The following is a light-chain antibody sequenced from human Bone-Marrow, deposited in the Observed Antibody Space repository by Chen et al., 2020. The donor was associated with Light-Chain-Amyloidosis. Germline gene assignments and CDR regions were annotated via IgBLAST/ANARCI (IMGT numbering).Light chain of an antibody. CDR2: DDS. J-gene: IGLJ3*02. CDR1: NIGSTS. Sequence: SYVLTQPSSVSVAPGQTATIACGGNNIGSTSVHWYQQTPGQAPLLVVYDDSDRPSGIPERLSGSCSGNTAALTISRVEAGDEADYYCQVWDRSSDRPVFGGGTKLTVL. CDR3: QVWDRSSDRPV. V-gene: IGLV3-21*02.